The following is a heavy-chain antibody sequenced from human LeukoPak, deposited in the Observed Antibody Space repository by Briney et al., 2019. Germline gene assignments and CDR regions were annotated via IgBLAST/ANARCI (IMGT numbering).Heavy chain of an antibody. CDR1: GFTFSSYW. V-gene: IGHV3-7*01. D-gene: IGHD3-22*01. Sequence: GGSLRLSCAASGFTFSSYWMSWVRQAPGKGLEWVANIKQDGSEKYYVDSVKGRFTISRDNAKNPLYLQMNSLRAEDTAVYYCARINYDSSGYLIDFDLWGRGTLVTVSS. CDR2: IKQDGSEK. CDR3: ARINYDSSGYLIDFDL. J-gene: IGHJ2*01.